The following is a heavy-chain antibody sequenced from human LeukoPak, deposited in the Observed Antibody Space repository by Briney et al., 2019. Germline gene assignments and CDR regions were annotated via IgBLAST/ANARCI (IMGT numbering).Heavy chain of an antibody. Sequence: GGSLRLSCAASGFTFSDYYMSWIRQAPGNRLEWVSYISSSASTIYYADSVKGRFTISRDNAKNSLYLQMNSLRAEDTAVYYCASTPIYDFWSGYADYWGQGTLVTVSS. J-gene: IGHJ4*02. CDR3: ASTPIYDFWSGYADY. D-gene: IGHD3-3*01. CDR1: GFTFSDYY. V-gene: IGHV3-11*01. CDR2: ISSSASTI.